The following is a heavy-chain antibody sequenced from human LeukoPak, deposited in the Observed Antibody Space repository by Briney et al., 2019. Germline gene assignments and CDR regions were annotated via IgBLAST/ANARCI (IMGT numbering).Heavy chain of an antibody. Sequence: ASVKVSCKASGYTFTGYYMHWVRQAPGQGLEWMGRINPNSGGTNYAQKFQGRVTMTRDTSISTAYMELSRLRSDDTAVYYCARDIVLMAYYFDYWGQGTLVTVSS. CDR3: ARDIVLMAYYFDY. J-gene: IGHJ4*02. CDR2: INPNSGGT. V-gene: IGHV1-2*06. CDR1: GYTFTGYY. D-gene: IGHD2-8*01.